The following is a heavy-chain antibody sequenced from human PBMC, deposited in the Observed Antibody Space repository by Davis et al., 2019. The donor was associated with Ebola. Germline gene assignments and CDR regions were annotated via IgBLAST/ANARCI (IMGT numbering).Heavy chain of an antibody. Sequence: GGSLRLSCAASGFTFSSYAMNWVRQAPGKGLEWVASISSSSSYIYYADSVKGRFTISRDNAKNSLYLQMNSLRAEDTAVYYCARRLWSPYYYYGMDVWGQGTTVTVSS. J-gene: IGHJ6*02. D-gene: IGHD2-21*01. V-gene: IGHV3-21*04. CDR1: GFTFSSYA. CDR2: ISSSSSYI. CDR3: ARRLWSPYYYYGMDV.